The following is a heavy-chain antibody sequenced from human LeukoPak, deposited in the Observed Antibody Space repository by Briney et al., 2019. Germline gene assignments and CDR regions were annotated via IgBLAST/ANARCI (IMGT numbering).Heavy chain of an antibody. CDR1: GYSFTSYW. CDR3: ARQPGYSGKSNCFDP. D-gene: IGHD6-13*01. J-gene: IGHJ5*02. V-gene: IGHV5-51*01. CDR2: IYPGDSDT. Sequence: GESLKISCKGSGYSFTSYWIGWVRQMPGKGLEWMGIIYPGDSDTRYSPSFQGQVTISADKSISTAYLQWSSLKASDTAMYYCARQPGYSGKSNCFDPWGQGTLVTVSS.